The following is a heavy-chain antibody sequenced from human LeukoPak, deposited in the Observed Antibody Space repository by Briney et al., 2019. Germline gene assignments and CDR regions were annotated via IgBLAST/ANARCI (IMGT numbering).Heavy chain of an antibody. J-gene: IGHJ4*02. CDR2: IIPIFGTA. V-gene: IGHV1-69*01. CDR1: GGTFSSYA. Sequence: SVKVSCKALGGTFSSYAISWVRQAPGQGLEWMGGIIPIFGTANYAQKFQGRVTITADESTSTAYMELSSLRSEDTAVYYCARAVLYYYDSSGYFDYWGQGTLVTVSS. D-gene: IGHD3-22*01. CDR3: ARAVLYYYDSSGYFDY.